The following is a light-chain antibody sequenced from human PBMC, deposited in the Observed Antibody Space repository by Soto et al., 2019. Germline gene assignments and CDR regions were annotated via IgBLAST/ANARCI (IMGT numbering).Light chain of an antibody. CDR3: QQYGNSPCT. V-gene: IGKV3-20*01. CDR2: GAS. J-gene: IGKJ1*01. CDR1: QTISSTY. Sequence: EIVLTQSPGTLSLSPGERATLSCTASQTISSTYLAWYQQKPGQAPRLLIYGASSRATGIPDKFSGSGSGTDFTLTITRLEPEDFAVYYCQQYGNSPCTFGQGTKVDIK.